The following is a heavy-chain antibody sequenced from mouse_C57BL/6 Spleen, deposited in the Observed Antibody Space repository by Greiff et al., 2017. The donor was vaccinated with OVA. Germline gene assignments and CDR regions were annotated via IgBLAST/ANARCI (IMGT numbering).Heavy chain of an antibody. V-gene: IGHV1-81*01. Sequence: QVHVKQSGAELARPGASVKLSCKASGYTFTSYGISWVKQRTGQGLEWIGEIYPRSGNTYYNEKFKGKATLTADKSSSTAYMELRSLTSEDSAVYFCARFTTVVDFDYWGQGTTLTVSS. D-gene: IGHD1-1*01. CDR3: ARFTTVVDFDY. CDR1: GYTFTSYG. J-gene: IGHJ2*01. CDR2: IYPRSGNT.